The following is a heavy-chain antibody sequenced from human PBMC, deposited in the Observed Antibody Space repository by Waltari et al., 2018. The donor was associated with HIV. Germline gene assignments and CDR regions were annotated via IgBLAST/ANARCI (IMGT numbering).Heavy chain of an antibody. CDR3: ARQQAVAGANFDF. Sequence: EVQLVQSGAEVKKPGESLKISCKGSDYNFTNYWIGWVRQMPGKGLEWMGIIYPGDSDIKYSPSFQGQITISADKSISTAYLQWSSLEASDTAMYFCARQQAVAGANFDFWGQGTLVTVPS. CDR2: IYPGDSDI. V-gene: IGHV5-51*01. D-gene: IGHD6-19*01. CDR1: DYNFTNYW. J-gene: IGHJ4*02.